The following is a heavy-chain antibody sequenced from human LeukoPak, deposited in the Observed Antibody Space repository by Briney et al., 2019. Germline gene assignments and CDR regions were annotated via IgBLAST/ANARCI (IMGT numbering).Heavy chain of an antibody. D-gene: IGHD3-22*01. CDR2: INPNSGGT. J-gene: IGHJ4*02. Sequence: ASVKVSCKASGYTFTGYYMHWVRQAPGQGLEWMGWINPNSGGTNYAQKFRGRVTMTRDTSISTAYMELSRLRSDDTAVYYCARSITMIVVIDYWGQGTLVTVSS. V-gene: IGHV1-2*02. CDR1: GYTFTGYY. CDR3: ARSITMIVVIDY.